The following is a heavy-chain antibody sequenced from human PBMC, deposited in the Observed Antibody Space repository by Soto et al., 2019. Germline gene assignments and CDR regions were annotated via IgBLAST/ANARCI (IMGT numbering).Heavy chain of an antibody. Sequence: EVQLVESGGGLVQPGGSLRLSCAASGFTFSSDWMSWVRQAPGKALEWVANIKQDGSEKYYVDSVKDLFTISRDNAKNSVYLQMNCLRAEDTAVYYCAREVYSRNYYYYYYMDDWGKGTTVTVSS. CDR2: IKQDGSEK. CDR1: GFTFSSDW. V-gene: IGHV3-7*01. D-gene: IGHD6-13*01. J-gene: IGHJ6*03. CDR3: AREVYSRNYYYYYYMDD.